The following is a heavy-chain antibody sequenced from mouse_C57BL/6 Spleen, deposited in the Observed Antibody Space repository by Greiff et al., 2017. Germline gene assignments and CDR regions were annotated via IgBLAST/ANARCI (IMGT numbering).Heavy chain of an antibody. CDR1: GYTFTSYW. CDR3: ARKFYYDYDDAMDY. Sequence: QVQLQQPGAELVKPGASVKLSCKASGYTFTSYWMHWVKQRPGRGLEWIGRIDPKSGGTTSNEKFKSKATLTVDKPSSTAYMQLSSLTSEDSAVYYCARKFYYDYDDAMDYWGQGTSVTVSS. V-gene: IGHV1-72*01. J-gene: IGHJ4*01. D-gene: IGHD2-4*01. CDR2: IDPKSGGT.